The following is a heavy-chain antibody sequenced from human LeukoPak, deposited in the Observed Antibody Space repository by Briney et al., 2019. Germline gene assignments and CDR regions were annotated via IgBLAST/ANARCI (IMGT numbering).Heavy chain of an antibody. J-gene: IGHJ4*02. V-gene: IGHV4-31*03. Sequence: TLSLTCTVSGGSISSGGYYWSWIRQHPGKGLEWIGYIHYSGSAYYNPSLKSRVTISVDTSKNQFSLKLSSVTAADTAVYYCAREAVRGGSDYWGQGTLVTVSS. CDR1: GGSISSGGYY. CDR3: AREAVRGGSDY. CDR2: IHYSGSA. D-gene: IGHD3-10*01.